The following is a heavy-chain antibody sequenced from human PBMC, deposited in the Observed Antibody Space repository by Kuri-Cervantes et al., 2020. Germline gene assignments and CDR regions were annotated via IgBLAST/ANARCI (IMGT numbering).Heavy chain of an antibody. D-gene: IGHD2-21*01. Sequence: SETLSLTCTVSGGSVSSGSYYWSWIRQPPGKGLEWIGYIYYSGSTNYNPSLKSRVTISVDRSKSQFSLKLSSVTAADTAVYYCARYSDAATAFDYWGQGTLVTVSS. CDR3: ARYSDAATAFDY. CDR2: IYYSGST. J-gene: IGHJ4*02. CDR1: GGSVSSGSYY. V-gene: IGHV4-61*01.